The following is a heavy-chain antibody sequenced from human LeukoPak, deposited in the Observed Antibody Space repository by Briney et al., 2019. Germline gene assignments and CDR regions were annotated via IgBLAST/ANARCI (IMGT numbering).Heavy chain of an antibody. CDR3: AKGGQRYDFWRFDY. Sequence: PGGSLRLSCAASGFTFSTYAMSWVRQAPGKGLEWVSSISGSGGSTYYAEFVKGRSTISRDNSKNTLYLQMNSLRAEDTAVYYCAKGGQRYDFWRFDYWGQGTLVTVSS. CDR2: ISGSGGST. V-gene: IGHV3-23*01. D-gene: IGHD3-3*01. J-gene: IGHJ4*02. CDR1: GFTFSTYA.